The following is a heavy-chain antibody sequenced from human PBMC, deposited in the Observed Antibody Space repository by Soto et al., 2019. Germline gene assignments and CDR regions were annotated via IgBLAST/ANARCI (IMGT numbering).Heavy chain of an antibody. Sequence: GESLKISCKGSGYTFTNYWIGWVRQMPGKGLEWMGIIYPGDSDTKYNPSFQGQVTISADKSITTTYLRWTSLKASDTAIYYCAASIFYYCMDVWGRGTTVTVSS. CDR3: AASIFYYCMDV. V-gene: IGHV5-51*01. CDR1: GYTFTNYW. J-gene: IGHJ6*02. CDR2: IYPGDSDT.